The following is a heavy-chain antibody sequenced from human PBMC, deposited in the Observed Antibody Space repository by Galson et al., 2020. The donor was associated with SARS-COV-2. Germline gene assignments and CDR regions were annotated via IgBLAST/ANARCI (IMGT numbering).Heavy chain of an antibody. Sequence: GGSLRLSCAGSGFAFSDSGIHWVRQASGKRLEWVGRISGQRTNFTTMYAASVKGRFTISRDDSKNTAFLQMSGLRTEDTAVYYCTRGGPTEQYFDYWGQGTLITVSS. V-gene: IGHV3-73*01. J-gene: IGHJ4*02. CDR2: ISGQRTNFTT. D-gene: IGHD3-16*01. CDR1: GFAFSDSG. CDR3: TRGGPTEQYFDY.